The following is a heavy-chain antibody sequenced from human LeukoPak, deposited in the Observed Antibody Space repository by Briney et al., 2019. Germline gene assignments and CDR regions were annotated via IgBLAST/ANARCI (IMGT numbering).Heavy chain of an antibody. CDR3: ARDKIVGATRFDH. CDR2: IKHDGREK. Sequence: GGSLRLSCAASGLTFSSYAMRWGRRAPGRGLEGVASIKHDGREKYYVASVKGRFTISRDKAKNPLSLQLTTVRAEDTAVYYCARDKIVGATRFDHWGQGTLVTVSS. D-gene: IGHD1-26*01. CDR1: GLTFSSYA. V-gene: IGHV3-7*01. J-gene: IGHJ4*02.